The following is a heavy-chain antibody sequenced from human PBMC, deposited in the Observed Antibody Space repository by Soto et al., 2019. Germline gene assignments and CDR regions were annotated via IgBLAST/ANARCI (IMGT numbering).Heavy chain of an antibody. J-gene: IGHJ6*03. Sequence: ASVKVSCKASGYTFTSYAMHWVRQAPGQRLEWMGWINAGNGNTKYSQKFQGRVTITRDTSASTAYMELSSLRSEDTAVYYCARVGRYCSSTSCYYYYYYMDVWGKGTTVTVSS. D-gene: IGHD2-2*01. V-gene: IGHV1-3*01. CDR1: GYTFTSYA. CDR2: INAGNGNT. CDR3: ARVGRYCSSTSCYYYYYYMDV.